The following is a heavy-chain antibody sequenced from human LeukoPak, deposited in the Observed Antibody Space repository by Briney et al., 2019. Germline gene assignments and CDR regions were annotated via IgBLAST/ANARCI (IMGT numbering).Heavy chain of an antibody. D-gene: IGHD3-3*01. Sequence: SETLSLTCTASGGSISSSSYYWGWIRQPPGKGLEWIGSIYYSGSTYYNPSLKSRVTISVDTSKNQFSLKLSSVTAADTAVYYCARRTYYDFWSGYDSSYGYFDLWGRGTLVTVSS. V-gene: IGHV4-39*07. J-gene: IGHJ2*01. CDR2: IYYSGST. CDR1: GGSISSSSYY. CDR3: ARRTYYDFWSGYDSSYGYFDL.